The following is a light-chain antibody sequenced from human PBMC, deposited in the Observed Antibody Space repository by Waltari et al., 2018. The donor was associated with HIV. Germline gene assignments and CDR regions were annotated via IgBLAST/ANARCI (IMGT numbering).Light chain of an antibody. V-gene: IGLV1-47*01. J-gene: IGLJ3*02. Sequence: QSVLTQPPSASGTPGQRVTMTCSGSSYNIGSNFVSWYNQVPGTAPKLLVFRSNERPSGVPDRFAGSKSDTSASLAISDLRSDDEADYYCASWDDRLSAIVFGGGTKLTVL. CDR1: SYNIGSNF. CDR2: RSN. CDR3: ASWDDRLSAIV.